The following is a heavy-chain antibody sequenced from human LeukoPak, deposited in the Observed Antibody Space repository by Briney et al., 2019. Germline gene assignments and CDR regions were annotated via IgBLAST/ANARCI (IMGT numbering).Heavy chain of an antibody. Sequence: PPETLSLTCTASGVSINSHYWSWIRQPPGKGLEWIGFIYDSGSANYKSSLKSRVTMTVDTSKNQFSLKLNSVTAADTAVYYCARVLQNYYHMDVWGKGTTVTVSS. J-gene: IGHJ6*03. V-gene: IGHV4-59*11. CDR1: GVSINSHY. CDR2: IYDSGSA. CDR3: ARVLQNYYHMDV.